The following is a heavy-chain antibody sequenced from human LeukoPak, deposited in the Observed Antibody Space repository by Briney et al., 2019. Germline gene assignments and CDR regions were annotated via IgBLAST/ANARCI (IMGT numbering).Heavy chain of an antibody. Sequence: GASVKVSCKASGYTFTSYDINWVRQATGQGLEWMGWMNPNSGNTGYAQKFQGRVTMTRDTSISTAYMELSRLRSDDTAVYYCARDLVDIVVVPAANWFDPWGQGTLVTVSS. J-gene: IGHJ5*02. CDR3: ARDLVDIVVVPAANWFDP. CDR2: MNPNSGNT. D-gene: IGHD2-2*03. CDR1: GYTFTSYD. V-gene: IGHV1-8*02.